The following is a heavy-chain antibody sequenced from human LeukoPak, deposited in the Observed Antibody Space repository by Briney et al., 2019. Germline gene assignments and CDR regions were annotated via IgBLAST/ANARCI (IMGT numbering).Heavy chain of an antibody. Sequence: SGGSLRLSCAASGFTFSRFSMNWVRQAPGKGLEWVSSISSSGTYIYYADSVKGRFTISRDNAKNSLYLQMNSLRAEDTAVYYCAELGITMIGGVWGKGTTVTISS. CDR2: ISSSGTYI. CDR1: GFTFSRFS. CDR3: AELGITMIGGV. V-gene: IGHV3-21*01. J-gene: IGHJ6*04. D-gene: IGHD3-10*02.